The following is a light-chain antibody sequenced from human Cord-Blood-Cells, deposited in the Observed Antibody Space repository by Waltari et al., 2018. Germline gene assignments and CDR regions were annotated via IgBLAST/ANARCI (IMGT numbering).Light chain of an antibody. CDR1: NIGSKS. J-gene: IGLJ1*01. V-gene: IGLV3-21*03. CDR2: DAS. CDR3: QVWDSSSDHYV. Sequence: SYVLTQPPSVSVAPGKTARITCGENNIGSKSVHWYQQKPGQAPVLVVYDASDRPSGIPERFSGSNSGNTATLTISRVEAGDEADYYCQVWDSSSDHYVFGTGTKVTVL.